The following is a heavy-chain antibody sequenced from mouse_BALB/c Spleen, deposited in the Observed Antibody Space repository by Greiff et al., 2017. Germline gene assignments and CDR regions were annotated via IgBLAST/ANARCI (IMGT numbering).Heavy chain of an antibody. CDR3: ARGTTATDY. V-gene: IGHV1-4*02. CDR2: INPSSGYT. J-gene: IGHJ2*01. Sequence: QVQLKESAAELARPGASVKMSCKASGYTFTSYTMHWVKQRPGQGLEWIGYINPSSGYTEYNQKFKDKTTLTADKSSSTAYMQLSSLTSEDSAVYYCARGTTATDYWGQGTTLTVSS. CDR1: GYTFTSYT. D-gene: IGHD1-2*01.